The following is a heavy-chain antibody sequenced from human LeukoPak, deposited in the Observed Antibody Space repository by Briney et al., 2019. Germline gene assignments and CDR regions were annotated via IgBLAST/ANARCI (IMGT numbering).Heavy chain of an antibody. J-gene: IGHJ6*02. CDR3: AREGDFYYGMDV. Sequence: GGSLRLSCSASGFTFSGYGMNWVRQAPGKGLEWVSSISSSSSYIYYADSVKGRFTISRDNAKNSLYLQMNSLRAEDTAVYYCAREGDFYYGMDVWGQGTTVTVSS. CDR1: GFTFSGYG. V-gene: IGHV3-21*01. D-gene: IGHD3-10*01. CDR2: ISSSSSYI.